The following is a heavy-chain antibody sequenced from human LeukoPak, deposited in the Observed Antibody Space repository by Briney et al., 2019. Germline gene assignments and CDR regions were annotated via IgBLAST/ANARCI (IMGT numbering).Heavy chain of an antibody. J-gene: IGHJ3*02. V-gene: IGHV4-38-2*02. CDR2: IYHSGST. CDR1: GGSISSYY. CDR3: ARLRDIVVVVAAYDAFDI. D-gene: IGHD2-15*01. Sequence: SETLSLTCTVSGGSISSYYWGWIRQPPGKGLEWIGSIYHSGSTYYNPSLKSRVTISVDTSKNQFSLKLSSVTAADTAVYYCARLRDIVVVVAAYDAFDIWGQGTMVTVSS.